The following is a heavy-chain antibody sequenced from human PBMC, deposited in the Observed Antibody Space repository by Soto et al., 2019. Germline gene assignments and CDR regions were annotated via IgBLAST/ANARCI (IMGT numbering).Heavy chain of an antibody. V-gene: IGHV3-30*18. CDR2: ISYDGSNK. Sequence: QVQLVESGGGVVQPGRSLRLSCAASGFTFSSYGMHWVRQAPGKGLEWVAVISYDGSNKYYADSVKGRFTISRDNSKNTLYLQMNSLRAEDTAVYYCAKGGDYGVYRATDYWGQGTLVTVSS. J-gene: IGHJ4*02. D-gene: IGHD4-17*01. CDR1: GFTFSSYG. CDR3: AKGGDYGVYRATDY.